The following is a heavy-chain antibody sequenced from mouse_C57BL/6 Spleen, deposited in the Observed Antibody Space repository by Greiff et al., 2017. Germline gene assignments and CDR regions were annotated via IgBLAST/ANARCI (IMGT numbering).Heavy chain of an antibody. J-gene: IGHJ1*03. CDR2: IDPSDSYT. D-gene: IGHD2-4*01. CDR1: GYTFTSYW. V-gene: IGHV1-69*01. CDR3: ARYYDYDGGYFDV. Sequence: QVQLQQLGAELVMPGASVKLSCKASGYTFTSYWMHWVKQRPGQGLEWIGEIDPSDSYTNYNQKFKGKSTLTVDKSSSTAYMQLSSLTSEDSAVYYCARYYDYDGGYFDVWGTGTTVTVSS.